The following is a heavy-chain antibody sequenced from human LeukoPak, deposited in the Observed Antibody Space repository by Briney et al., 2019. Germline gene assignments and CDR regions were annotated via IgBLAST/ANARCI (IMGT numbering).Heavy chain of an antibody. Sequence: GGSLRLSCAASGFTFSSYAMSWVRQAPGKGLEWVSAITGSGGSTYYADSVKGRFTISRDNAKNSLYLQMNGLRAEDTAAYYCAREGYSPYWGQGTLVTVSS. D-gene: IGHD6-13*01. CDR2: ITGSGGST. J-gene: IGHJ4*02. V-gene: IGHV3-23*01. CDR1: GFTFSSYA. CDR3: AREGYSPY.